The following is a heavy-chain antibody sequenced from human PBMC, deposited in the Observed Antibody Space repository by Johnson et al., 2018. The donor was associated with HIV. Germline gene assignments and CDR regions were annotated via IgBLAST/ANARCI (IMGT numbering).Heavy chain of an antibody. J-gene: IGHJ3*02. CDR1: GFTFSSYD. V-gene: IGHV3-13*01. D-gene: IGHD2-2*01. CDR3: ARERYCSSTSCYFSRPPDAFDI. CDR2: IGTAGDT. Sequence: VQLVESGGGVVQPGRSLRLSCAASGFTFSSYDMHWVRQATGKGLEWVSAIGTAGDTYYPGSVKGRFIISRDNSKNTLYLQMNSLRAEDTAVYYCARERYCSSTSCYFSRPPDAFDIWGQGTMVTVSS.